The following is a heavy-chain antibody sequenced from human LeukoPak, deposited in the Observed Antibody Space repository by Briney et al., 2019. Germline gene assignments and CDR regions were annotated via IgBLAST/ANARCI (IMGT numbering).Heavy chain of an antibody. CDR2: IYHSGST. CDR1: GGSISSGGYS. CDR3: ARDSFDGDYEGYWYFDL. V-gene: IGHV4-30-2*01. Sequence: SQTLSLTCAVSGGSISSGGYSWGWIRQPPGKGLEWIGYIYHSGSTYYNPSLKSRVTISVDRSKNQFSLKLSSVTAADTAVYYCARDSFDGDYEGYWYFDLWGRGALVTVSS. D-gene: IGHD4-17*01. J-gene: IGHJ2*01.